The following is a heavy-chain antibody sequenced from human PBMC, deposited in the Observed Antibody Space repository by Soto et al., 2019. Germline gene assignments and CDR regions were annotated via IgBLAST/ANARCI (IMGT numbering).Heavy chain of an antibody. V-gene: IGHV1-69*06. D-gene: IGHD3-22*01. CDR2: IIPNFGTA. J-gene: IGHJ4*02. CDR3: ASHYSDSTGSAHLGFDT. CDR1: GGTFSSYA. Sequence: SVKVSCKASGGTFSSYAISWVRQAPGQGLEWMGGIIPNFGTANYAQKFQGRVTITADKSTSTAYMELSSLRSEDTAVYYCASHYSDSTGSAHLGFDTWGQGTLVTVSS.